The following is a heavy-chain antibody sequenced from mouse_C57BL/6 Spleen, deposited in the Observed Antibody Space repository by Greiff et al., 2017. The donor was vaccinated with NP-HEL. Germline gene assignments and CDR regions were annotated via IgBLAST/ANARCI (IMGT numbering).Heavy chain of an antibody. D-gene: IGHD2-2*01. Sequence: EVKLVESGEGLVKPGGSLKLSCAASGFTFSSYAMSWVRQTPEKRLEWVAYISSGGDYIYYADTVKGRFTISRDNARNTLYLQMSSLKSEDTAMYYCTRVSPYGYDGAWFAYWGQGTLVTVSA. V-gene: IGHV5-9-1*02. CDR1: GFTFSSYA. CDR3: TRVSPYGYDGAWFAY. J-gene: IGHJ3*01. CDR2: ISSGGDYI.